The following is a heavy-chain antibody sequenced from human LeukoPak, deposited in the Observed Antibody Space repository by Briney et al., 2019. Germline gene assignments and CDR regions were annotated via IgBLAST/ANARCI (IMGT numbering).Heavy chain of an antibody. CDR2: INPRGGST. CDR3: ARDPNRYCSGGSCYPYYFGY. Sequence: ASVKVSCKASGYTFTKYYIHWVRQAPGQGLEWMGIINPRGGSTIYSQKFQGRVAMTRDMSTSTVYMELSSLRSEDTAVYYCARDPNRYCSGGSCYPYYFGYWGQGTLVTVSS. D-gene: IGHD2-15*01. J-gene: IGHJ4*02. CDR1: GYTFTKYY. V-gene: IGHV1-46*01.